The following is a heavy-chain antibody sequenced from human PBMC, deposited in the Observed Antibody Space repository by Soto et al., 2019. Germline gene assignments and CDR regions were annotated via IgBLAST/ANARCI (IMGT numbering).Heavy chain of an antibody. V-gene: IGHV3-15*07. D-gene: IGHD3-16*02. CDR3: TTAPAYDYVWGSYRYDQSLTHDY. CDR2: IKSKTDGGTT. CDR1: GFTFSNAW. J-gene: IGHJ4*02. Sequence: GGSLRLSCAASGFTFSNAWMNWVRQAPGKGLEWVGRIKSKTDGGTTDYAAPVKGRFTISRDDSKNTLYLQMNSLKTEDTAVYYCTTAPAYDYVWGSYRYDQSLTHDYWGQGTLVTVSS.